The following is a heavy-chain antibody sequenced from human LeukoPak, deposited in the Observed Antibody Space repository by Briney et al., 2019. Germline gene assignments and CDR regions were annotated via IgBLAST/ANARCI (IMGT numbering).Heavy chain of an antibody. V-gene: IGHV1-2*06. CDR1: GYTFTGYY. J-gene: IGHJ5*02. CDR2: INPNSGGT. Sequence: ASVKVSCKASGYTFTGYYMHWVRQAPGQGLEWMGRINPNSGGTNYAQEFQGRVTMTRDASISTAYMELSRLRSDDTAVYYCARANVLRFLESLPNWFDPWGQGTLVTVSS. D-gene: IGHD3-3*01. CDR3: ARANVLRFLESLPNWFDP.